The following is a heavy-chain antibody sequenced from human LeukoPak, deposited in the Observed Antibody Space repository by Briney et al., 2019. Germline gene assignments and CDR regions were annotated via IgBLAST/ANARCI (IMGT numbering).Heavy chain of an antibody. CDR2: IKQDGSEK. J-gene: IGHJ5*02. CDR1: GFTFRSYW. V-gene: IGHV3-7*01. D-gene: IGHD2-2*01. Sequence: HPGGSLRLSCAASGFTFRSYWMTGVRQAPGKGLEWRANIKQDGSEKHYVDSVKGRFTISRDNAKNSLYLQMNSLRAEDTAIYYCARVSIVVVPRSNWFALWGQGTLVTVSS. CDR3: ARVSIVVVPRSNWFAL.